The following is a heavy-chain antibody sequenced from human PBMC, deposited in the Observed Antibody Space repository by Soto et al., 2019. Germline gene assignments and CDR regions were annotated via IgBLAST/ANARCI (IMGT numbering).Heavy chain of an antibody. CDR2: IKQDGSEK. J-gene: IGHJ4*02. D-gene: IGHD3-22*01. Sequence: EVQLVESGGGLVQPGGSLRLSCAASGFTFSSYWMSWVRQAPGKGLEWVANIKQDGSEKYYVDSVKGRFTISRDNAKNSLYLQMNSLRAEDTAVYYCARDFDSSGFLARGDYFDYWGQGTLVTVSS. CDR3: ARDFDSSGFLARGDYFDY. V-gene: IGHV3-7*03. CDR1: GFTFSSYW.